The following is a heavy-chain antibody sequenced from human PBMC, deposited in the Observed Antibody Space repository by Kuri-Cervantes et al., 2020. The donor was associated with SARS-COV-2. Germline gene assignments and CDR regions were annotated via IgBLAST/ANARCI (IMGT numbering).Heavy chain of an antibody. CDR1: GFTFSSYS. CDR3: ARCLYYDSSGYYYWYYYGMDV. D-gene: IGHD3-22*01. Sequence: GGSLRLSCAASGFTFSSYSMNWVRQAPGKGLEWVSYISSSSSTTYYADSVKGRFTISRDNAKNSLYLQMNSLRSEDTAVYYCARCLYYDSSGYYYWYYYGMDVWGQGTTVTVSS. J-gene: IGHJ6*02. CDR2: ISSSSSTT. V-gene: IGHV3-48*01.